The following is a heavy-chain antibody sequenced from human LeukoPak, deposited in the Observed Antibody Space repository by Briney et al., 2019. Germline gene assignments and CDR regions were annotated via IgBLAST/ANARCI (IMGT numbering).Heavy chain of an antibody. Sequence: PGGSLRLSCAASGFTFSSYAMNWVRQAPGGGLEWVSCISSSSTYMLYADSAKGRFTISRDNANNSLYLQMNGLRVEDTAVYYCARSRDYGSRNWFDPWGQGTLVTVSS. CDR1: GFTFSSYA. D-gene: IGHD4/OR15-4a*01. J-gene: IGHJ5*02. CDR3: ARSRDYGSRNWFDP. CDR2: ISSSSTYM. V-gene: IGHV3-21*04.